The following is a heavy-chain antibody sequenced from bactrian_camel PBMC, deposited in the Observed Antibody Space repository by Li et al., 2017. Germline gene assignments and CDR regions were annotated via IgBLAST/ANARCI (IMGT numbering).Heavy chain of an antibody. V-gene: IGHV3S1*01. D-gene: IGHD5*01. CDR1: GFTFTINC. Sequence: VQLVESGGGSVQPGGSLRLSCAASGFTFTINCMAWFRQAPGKEREGVAATYTKYNGGRTYYSDSVKGRFTISEDTASDTVYLQLNGLKIEDTAMYYCTRETQWVGYHEMAEYWARGPRSPSP. J-gene: IGHJ4*01. CDR2: TYTKYNGGRT.